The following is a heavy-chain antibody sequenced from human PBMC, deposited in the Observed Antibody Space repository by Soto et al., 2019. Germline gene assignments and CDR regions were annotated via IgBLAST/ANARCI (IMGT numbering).Heavy chain of an antibody. D-gene: IGHD1-1*01. J-gene: IGHJ4*02. CDR3: ARGRYGDY. CDR1: GYAFTTYG. Sequence: QVHLVQSGAEVKKPGASVKVSCKGSGYAFTTYGITWVRQAPGQGLAWMGWISAHNGNTNYTQKLQGRVTVTRDTSTSTAYMGLRSLRSDDTAVYYCARGRYGDYWGQGALVTVSS. CDR2: ISAHNGNT. V-gene: IGHV1-18*01.